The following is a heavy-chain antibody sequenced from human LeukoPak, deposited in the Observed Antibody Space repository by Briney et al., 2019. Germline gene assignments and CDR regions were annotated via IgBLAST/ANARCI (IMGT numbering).Heavy chain of an antibody. CDR2: ISGSGGST. J-gene: IGHJ4*02. V-gene: IGHV3-23*01. Sequence: GGSLRLSCAASGFTFSSYAMSWVRQAPGKGLEWVSAISGSGGSTYYADSVEGRFTISRDNSKNTLYLQMNSLRAEDTAVYYCAKPRNLIAVAGLFDYWGQGTLVTVSS. CDR1: GFTFSSYA. CDR3: AKPRNLIAVAGLFDY. D-gene: IGHD6-19*01.